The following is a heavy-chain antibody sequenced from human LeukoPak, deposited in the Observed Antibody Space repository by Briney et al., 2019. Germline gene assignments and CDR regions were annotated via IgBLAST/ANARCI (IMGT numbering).Heavy chain of an antibody. J-gene: IGHJ3*02. CDR2: IYPGDSDT. CDR1: GYSFTSYW. CDR3: ARRELSTVVISDAFDI. D-gene: IGHD4-23*01. Sequence: KHGESLKISCKGSGYSFTSYWIGWVRQMPGKGLEWMGIIYPGDSDTRYSPSFQGQVTISADKSISTAYLQWSSLKASDTAMYYCARRELSTVVISDAFDIWGQGTMVTVSS. V-gene: IGHV5-51*01.